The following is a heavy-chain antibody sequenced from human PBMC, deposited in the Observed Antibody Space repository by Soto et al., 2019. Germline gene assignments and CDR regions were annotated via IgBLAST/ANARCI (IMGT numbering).Heavy chain of an antibody. Sequence: GGSLRLSCTASGFIFGNYAMTWVRQAPGQGLEWLSSISGGGGSTYYADSVRGRFTISRDNSKGTLYVQMNSLRAEDTAVYYCGRGGTSMVTTDAFDIWGQGTMVTVS. V-gene: IGHV3-23*01. CDR1: GFIFGNYA. CDR2: ISGGGGST. D-gene: IGHD5-18*01. CDR3: GRGGTSMVTTDAFDI. J-gene: IGHJ3*02.